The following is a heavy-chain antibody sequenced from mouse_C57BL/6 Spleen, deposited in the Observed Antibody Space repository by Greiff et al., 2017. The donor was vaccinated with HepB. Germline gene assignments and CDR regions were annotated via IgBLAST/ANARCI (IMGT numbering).Heavy chain of an antibody. CDR2: ISGGGGNT. CDR1: GFTFSSYT. J-gene: IGHJ3*01. CDR3: ARRGYDYGLFAY. Sequence: EVKVVESGGGLVKPGGSLKLSCAASGFTFSSYTMSWVRQTPEKRLEWVATISGGGGNTYYPDSVKGRFTISRDNAKNTLYLQMSSLRSEDTALYYCARRGYDYGLFAYWGQGTLVTVSA. D-gene: IGHD2-4*01. V-gene: IGHV5-9*01.